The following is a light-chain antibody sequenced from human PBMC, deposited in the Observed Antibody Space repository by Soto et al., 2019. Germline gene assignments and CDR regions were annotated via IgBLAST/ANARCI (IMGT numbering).Light chain of an antibody. Sequence: EIVLTQSPGTLSLSPGERATLSCRASQSVSSSYLAWYQQKPGQAPRLLIYGASSRVTGIPDRFSGSGSGTDFTLTISRLEPEDFAVYYCQQYGSSPNTFGGGTKVEIK. CDR2: GAS. CDR1: QSVSSSY. V-gene: IGKV3-20*01. CDR3: QQYGSSPNT. J-gene: IGKJ4*01.